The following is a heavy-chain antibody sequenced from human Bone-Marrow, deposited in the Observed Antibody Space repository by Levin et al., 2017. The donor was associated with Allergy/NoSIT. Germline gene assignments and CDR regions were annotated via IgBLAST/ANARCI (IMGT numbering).Heavy chain of an antibody. CDR1: GGTFSSYA. D-gene: IGHD2-2*01. CDR2: IIPIFGTA. J-gene: IGHJ6*02. Sequence: ASVKVSCKASGGTFSSYAISWVRQAPGQGLEWMGGIIPIFGTANYAQKFQGRVTITADESTSTAYMELSSLRSEDTAVYYCAREGGVPAATYYYYYGMDVWGQGTTVTVSS. V-gene: IGHV1-69*13. CDR3: AREGGVPAATYYYYYGMDV.